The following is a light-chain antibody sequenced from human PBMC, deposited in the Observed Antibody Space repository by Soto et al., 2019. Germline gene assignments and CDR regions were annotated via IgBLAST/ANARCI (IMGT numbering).Light chain of an antibody. CDR1: NSNIASNT. CDR2: RNN. V-gene: IGLV1-47*01. J-gene: IGLJ1*01. Sequence: QSALTQPPSASETPGQTVSISCSGSNSNIASNTVNWYQHLPGTAPKPPIYRNNQRPSGVPDRFSDSKSRTSASLAISGLRSEDEADYYCAAWDDSPSVYVFRNGTKVTVL. CDR3: AAWDDSPSVYV.